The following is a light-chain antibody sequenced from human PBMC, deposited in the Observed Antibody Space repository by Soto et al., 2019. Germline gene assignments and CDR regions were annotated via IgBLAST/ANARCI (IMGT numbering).Light chain of an antibody. V-gene: IGKV3-20*01. CDR3: GQFVSSPPRT. CDR1: QSVGDTF. Sequence: TQTPSTLSASVGDRVTITCRASQSVGDTFLSWYQQKPGLAPRLLIYGVSNRATGIPDRFSGSGSGTDFILTISRLEPEDFALYYCGQFVSSPPRTFGQGTKVDIK. J-gene: IGKJ1*01. CDR2: GVS.